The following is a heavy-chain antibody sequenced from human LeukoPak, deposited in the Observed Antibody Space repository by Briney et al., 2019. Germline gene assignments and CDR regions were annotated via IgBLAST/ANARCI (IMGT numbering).Heavy chain of an antibody. CDR2: INHSGST. Sequence: PSETLSLTCTVSGGSISSGGYYWTWIRQPPGKGLEWIGEINHSGSTDYNPSLKSRVTISVDTSKNQFSLKLNSVTAADTAVYYCARGQLRLSNWGQGSLVIVSS. D-gene: IGHD6-25*01. J-gene: IGHJ4*02. CDR3: ARGQLRLSN. V-gene: IGHV4-39*07. CDR1: GGSISSGGYY.